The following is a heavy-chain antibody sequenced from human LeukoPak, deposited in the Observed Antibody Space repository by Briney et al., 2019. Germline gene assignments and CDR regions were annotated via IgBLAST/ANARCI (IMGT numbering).Heavy chain of an antibody. CDR1: GFTFSSYG. Sequence: GGSLRLSCAASGFTFSSYGMHWVRQAPGKGLEWVAFIRYDGSNKYYADSVKGRFTISRDNSKNTLYLQMNSLRAEDTAVYYCAKEVVPAATNTFDPWGQGTLVTVSS. CDR2: IRYDGSNK. V-gene: IGHV3-30*02. J-gene: IGHJ5*02. D-gene: IGHD2-2*01. CDR3: AKEVVPAATNTFDP.